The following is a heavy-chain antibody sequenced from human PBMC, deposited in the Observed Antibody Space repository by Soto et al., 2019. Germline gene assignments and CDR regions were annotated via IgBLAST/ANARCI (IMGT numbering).Heavy chain of an antibody. Sequence: QVQLQESGPGLVKPSQTLSLTCTVSGGSISSGGYYWSWIRQHPGKGLEWIGYIYYSGGTYYNTSLKSRVTISVDTSKNQFALKQSSVTAADTCVYYCAKSGYSYGPNPLLYWGQGTLVTVSS. D-gene: IGHD5-18*01. V-gene: IGHV4-31*03. CDR3: AKSGYSYGPNPLLY. J-gene: IGHJ4*02. CDR1: GGSISSGGYY. CDR2: IYYSGGT.